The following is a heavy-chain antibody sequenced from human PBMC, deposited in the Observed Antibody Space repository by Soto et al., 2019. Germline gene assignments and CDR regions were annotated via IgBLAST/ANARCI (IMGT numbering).Heavy chain of an antibody. CDR3: ARASGVSVLRYFDWSNNWFDP. Sequence: ASVKVSCKASGYTFTNYDINWVRQAPGQGLEWMGWISAYNGDTNYAQKLQGRVTMTTDTSTSTAYMELRSLRSDDTAVYYCARASGVSVLRYFDWSNNWFDPWGQGTLVTVSS. J-gene: IGHJ5*02. D-gene: IGHD3-9*01. CDR1: GYTFTNYD. CDR2: ISAYNGDT. V-gene: IGHV1-18*01.